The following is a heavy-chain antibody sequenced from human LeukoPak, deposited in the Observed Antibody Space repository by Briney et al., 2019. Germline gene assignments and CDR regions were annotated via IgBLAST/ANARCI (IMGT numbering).Heavy chain of an antibody. J-gene: IGHJ4*02. CDR3: TKDIGERGYSVH. D-gene: IGHD5/OR15-5a*01. CDR2: ISGDGGTT. V-gene: IGHV3-43*02. Sequence: GGSLRLSCAASGFTFDDYAMHWVRQAPEKGLEWVSLISGDGGTTYYTDSVKGRFTISRDNSKNSLHLQMNSLRTDDTALYYCTKDIGERGYSVHWGQGTLVTVSS. CDR1: GFTFDDYA.